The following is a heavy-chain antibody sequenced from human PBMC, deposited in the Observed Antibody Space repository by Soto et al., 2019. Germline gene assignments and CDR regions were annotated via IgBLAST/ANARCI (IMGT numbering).Heavy chain of an antibody. Sequence: QVQLVESGGGVVQPGRSLRLSCAASGFTFSSYAMHWVRQAPGKGLEWVAVISYDGSNKYYADSVKGRFTISRDNSKNALYLQMNSLRAEDTAAYYCARDGNSYGSGSYYISYWYFCLWGRGTLVTVSS. V-gene: IGHV3-30-3*01. CDR3: ARDGNSYGSGSYYISYWYFCL. CDR2: ISYDGSNK. D-gene: IGHD3-10*01. J-gene: IGHJ2*01. CDR1: GFTFSSYA.